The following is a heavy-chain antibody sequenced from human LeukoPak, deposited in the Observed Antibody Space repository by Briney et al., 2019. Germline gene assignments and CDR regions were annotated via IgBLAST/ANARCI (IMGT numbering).Heavy chain of an antibody. CDR2: IYYSGST. Sequence: SETLSLTCTVSGGSISSSSYYWGWLRQPPGKGLEWIGSIYYSGSTYYNPSLKSRVTISVDTSKNQFSLKLSSVTAADTAVYYCARSRPEIQLWPTPFDYWGQGTLVTVSS. CDR3: ARSRPEIQLWPTPFDY. V-gene: IGHV4-39*07. J-gene: IGHJ4*02. D-gene: IGHD5-18*01. CDR1: GGSISSSSYY.